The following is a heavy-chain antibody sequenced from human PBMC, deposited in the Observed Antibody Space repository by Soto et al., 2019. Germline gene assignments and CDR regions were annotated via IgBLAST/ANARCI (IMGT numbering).Heavy chain of an antibody. CDR3: ARQIGIVATTGFSDY. CDR2: IYPGDSDT. J-gene: IGHJ4*02. V-gene: IGHV5-51*01. Sequence: GESLKISCKGSGYSFTSYWIGWVRQMPGKGLEWMGIIYPGDSDTRYSPSFQGQVTISADKSISTAYLQWSSLKASDTAMYYCARQIGIVATTGFSDYWGQGTLVTVSS. CDR1: GYSFTSYW. D-gene: IGHD5-12*01.